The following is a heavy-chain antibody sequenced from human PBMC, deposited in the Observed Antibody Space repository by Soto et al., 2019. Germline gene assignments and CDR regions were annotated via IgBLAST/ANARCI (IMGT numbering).Heavy chain of an antibody. CDR3: AIPYGDYVGNAYDT. CDR2: ISGSGGST. V-gene: IGHV3-23*01. CDR1: GFTFSSYA. Sequence: PGGSLRLSCAASGFTFSSYAMSWVRQAPGKGLEWVSAISGSGGSTYYADSVKGRFTISRDNSKNTLYLQMNSLRAEDTAVYYCAIPYGDYVGNAYDTWGQGTMVTVSS. J-gene: IGHJ3*02. D-gene: IGHD4-17*01.